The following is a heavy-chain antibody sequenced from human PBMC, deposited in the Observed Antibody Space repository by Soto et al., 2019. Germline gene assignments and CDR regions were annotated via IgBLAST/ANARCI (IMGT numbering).Heavy chain of an antibody. CDR3: ARGTYYDILTGYYTRPYYYMDV. CDR1: GGSFSGYY. Sequence: SETLSLTCAVYGGSFSGYYWSWIRQPPGKGLEWIGEINHSGSTNYNPSLKSRVTISVDTSKNQFSLKLSSVTAADTAVYYCARGTYYDILTGYYTRPYYYMDVWGKGTTVTVSS. V-gene: IGHV4-34*01. J-gene: IGHJ6*03. CDR2: INHSGST. D-gene: IGHD3-9*01.